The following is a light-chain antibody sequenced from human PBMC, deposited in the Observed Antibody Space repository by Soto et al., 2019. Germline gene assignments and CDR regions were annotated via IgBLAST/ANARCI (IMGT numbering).Light chain of an antibody. CDR1: QSVRSH. J-gene: IGKJ5*01. CDR3: QQRSDWPPST. Sequence: DTVLTQSPATLSLSPGETATLSCRASQSVRSHLAWYQQRPGQPPRLLIYDASYRATGVPLRFSGSGSGTEFTLTISSLESGDSAIYYCQQRSDWPPSTFGQGTRLEIK. V-gene: IGKV3-11*01. CDR2: DAS.